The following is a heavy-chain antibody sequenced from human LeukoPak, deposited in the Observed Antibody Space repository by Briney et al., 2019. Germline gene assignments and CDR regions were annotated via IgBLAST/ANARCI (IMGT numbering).Heavy chain of an antibody. CDR3: ARAHPPGVVITDNWFDP. J-gene: IGHJ5*02. D-gene: IGHD3-22*01. Sequence: SETLSLTCTVSGGSISSYYWSWIRQPPGKGLEWIGHIYYSGSTNYNPSLKSRVTISVDTSKNQFSLKLSSVTAADTAVYYCARAHPPGVVITDNWFDPWGQGTLVTVSS. V-gene: IGHV4-59*01. CDR2: IYYSGST. CDR1: GGSISSYY.